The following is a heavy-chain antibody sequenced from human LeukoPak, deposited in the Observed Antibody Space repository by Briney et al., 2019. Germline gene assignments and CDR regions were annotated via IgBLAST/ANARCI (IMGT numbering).Heavy chain of an antibody. CDR3: ARWALDRPFDY. CDR2: ISSSSSYI. V-gene: IGHV3-21*01. CDR1: GFTFSSYS. J-gene: IGHJ4*02. Sequence: GGSLRLSCAASGFTFSSYSMNWVRQAPGKGLEWVSSISSSSSYIYYADSVRGRFTISRDNAKNSLYLQMNSLRAEDTAVYYCARWALDRPFDYWGQGTLVTVSS. D-gene: IGHD3-9*01.